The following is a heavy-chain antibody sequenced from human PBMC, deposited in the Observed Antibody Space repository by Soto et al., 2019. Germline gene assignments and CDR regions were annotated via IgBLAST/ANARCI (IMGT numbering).Heavy chain of an antibody. Sequence: PGGSLRLSCAASGFTFSSYAMSWVRQAPGKGLEWVSAISGSGGSTYYADSVKGRFTISRDNSKNTLYLQMNSLRAEDTAVYYCAKDTRDSSGYYYVDYYYGMDVWGQGTTVTVSS. V-gene: IGHV3-23*01. J-gene: IGHJ6*02. CDR2: ISGSGGST. CDR3: AKDTRDSSGYYYVDYYYGMDV. CDR1: GFTFSSYA. D-gene: IGHD3-22*01.